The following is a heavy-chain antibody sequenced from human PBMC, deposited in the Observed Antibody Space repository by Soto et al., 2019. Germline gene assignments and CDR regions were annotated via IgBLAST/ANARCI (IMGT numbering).Heavy chain of an antibody. CDR1: GYTFTIYG. Sequence: GASVKVSCKASGYTFTIYGIIWVRQAPGQGLEWMGWISAYNGNTNYAQKLQGRVTMTTDTSTSTAYMELRSLRSDDTAVYYCARVITSFGVVIIDYYYYMDVWGKGTTVTVSS. D-gene: IGHD3-3*01. CDR3: ARVITSFGVVIIDYYYYMDV. V-gene: IGHV1-18*01. CDR2: ISAYNGNT. J-gene: IGHJ6*03.